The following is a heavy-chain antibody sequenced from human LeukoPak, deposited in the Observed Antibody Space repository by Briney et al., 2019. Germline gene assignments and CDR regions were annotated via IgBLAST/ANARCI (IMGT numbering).Heavy chain of an antibody. CDR1: GYTFTSYG. V-gene: IGHV1-18*01. Sequence: GASVKVSCKASGYTFTSYGISWVRQAPGQGLEWMGWISAYNGNTNYAQKLQGRVTMTTDTSTSTAYMELRSLRSDDTAVYYCARVLDSSSFYGMDVWGQGTTVTVSS. J-gene: IGHJ6*02. CDR3: ARVLDSSSFYGMDV. CDR2: ISAYNGNT. D-gene: IGHD6-13*01.